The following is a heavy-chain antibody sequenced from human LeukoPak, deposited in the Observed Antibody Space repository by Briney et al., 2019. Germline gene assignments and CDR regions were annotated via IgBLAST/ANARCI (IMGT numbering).Heavy chain of an antibody. CDR1: GYTFTSYY. J-gene: IGHJ4*02. D-gene: IGHD3-3*01. CDR2: INPSGGST. CDR3: ARTSLEWLSFDY. Sequence: ASVKVSCKASGYTFTSYYMHWVRQAPGQGLEWMGIINPSGGSTSYAQKFQGRVTMTRDMSMSTVYMELSSLRSEDTAVYYCARTSLEWLSFDYWGQGTLVTVSS. V-gene: IGHV1-46*01.